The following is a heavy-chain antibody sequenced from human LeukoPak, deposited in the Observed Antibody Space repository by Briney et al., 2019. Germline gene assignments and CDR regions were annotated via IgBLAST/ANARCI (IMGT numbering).Heavy chain of an antibody. J-gene: IGHJ2*01. Sequence: ASVKVSCKASGYTFSSYDLNWVRQAAGQGLEWMGRINPNSGGTNYAQKFQGRVTMTRDTSISTAYMELSRLRSDDTAVYYCARTSTGYSSGNDLWGRGTLVTVSS. CDR1: GYTFSSYD. CDR3: ARTSTGYSSGNDL. CDR2: INPNSGGT. V-gene: IGHV1-2*06. D-gene: IGHD6-19*01.